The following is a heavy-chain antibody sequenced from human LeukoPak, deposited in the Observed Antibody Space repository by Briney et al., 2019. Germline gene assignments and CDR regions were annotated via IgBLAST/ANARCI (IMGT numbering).Heavy chain of an antibody. Sequence: SVKVSCKASGGTFSSYAMSWVRQAPRQGLEWMRGIIPIFGTANYAQKFQGRVTITADESTSTAYMELSSLRSEDTAVYYCARSAPEGFWGPAVSLLSWFDPWGQGALVTVSS. CDR3: ARSAPEGFWGPAVSLLSWFDP. J-gene: IGHJ5*02. D-gene: IGHD2-2*01. V-gene: IGHV1-69*13. CDR2: IIPIFGTA. CDR1: GGTFSSYA.